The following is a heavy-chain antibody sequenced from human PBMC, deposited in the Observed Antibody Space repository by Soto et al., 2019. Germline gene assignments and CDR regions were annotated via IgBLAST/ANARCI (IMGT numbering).Heavy chain of an antibody. CDR1: GGSISSYY. V-gene: IGHV4-59*01. Sequence: SETLSLTCTVSGGSISSYYWSWIRQPPGKGLEWIGYIYYSGSTNYNPSLKSRVTISADTSKNQFSLKLSSVAAADTAVYYCARDPLLGDSSGYYYGGDVGAFDIWGQGTMVTVSS. D-gene: IGHD3-22*01. CDR3: ARDPLLGDSSGYYYGGDVGAFDI. J-gene: IGHJ3*02. CDR2: IYYSGST.